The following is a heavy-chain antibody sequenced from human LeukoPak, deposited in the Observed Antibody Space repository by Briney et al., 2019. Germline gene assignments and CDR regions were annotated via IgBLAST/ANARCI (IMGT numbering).Heavy chain of an antibody. CDR1: GGSISSSNW. J-gene: IGHJ6*03. Sequence: SETLSLTCAVSGGSISSSNWWSWVRQPPGKGLEWIGEIYHSGSTNYNPSLKSRVTISVDKSKNQFSLKLSSVTAADTAVYYCARVVVGAPASHTFDYGDRGTYYYYYYMDVWGKGTTVTVSS. V-gene: IGHV4-4*02. D-gene: IGHD4-17*01. CDR3: ARVVVGAPASHTFDYGDRGTYYYYYYMDV. CDR2: IYHSGST.